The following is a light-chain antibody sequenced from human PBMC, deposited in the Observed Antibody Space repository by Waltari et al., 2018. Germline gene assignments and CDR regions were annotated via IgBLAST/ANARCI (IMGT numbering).Light chain of an antibody. CDR2: GAS. Sequence: DIQMTQSPSSLSASVGDRVTITCRASQSISSYLSWYQQKPGKAPKLLIIGASSLQSGVPSRFSGSGAGTDFTLTISSLQLEDFATYHCQQSYSTPITFGQGTRLEIK. V-gene: IGKV1-39*01. CDR1: QSISSY. J-gene: IGKJ5*01. CDR3: QQSYSTPIT.